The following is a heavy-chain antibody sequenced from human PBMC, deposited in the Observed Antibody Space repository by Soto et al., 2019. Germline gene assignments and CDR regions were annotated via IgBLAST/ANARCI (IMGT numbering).Heavy chain of an antibody. D-gene: IGHD4-17*01. V-gene: IGHV6-1*01. CDR1: GDSVSSNSAA. CDR3: AKALGLRPGNWFDP. J-gene: IGHJ5*02. Sequence: SQTLSLTCAISGDSVSSNSAAWNWIRQSPSRGLEWLGRTYYRSKWYNDYAVSVKSRITINPDTSKNQFSLQLNSVTPEDTAVYYCAKALGLRPGNWFDPWGQGTLVTVSS. CDR2: TYYRSKWYN.